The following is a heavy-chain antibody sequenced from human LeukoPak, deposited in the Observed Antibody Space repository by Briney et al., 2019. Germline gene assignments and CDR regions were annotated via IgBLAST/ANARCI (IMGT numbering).Heavy chain of an antibody. V-gene: IGHV4-34*01. J-gene: IGHJ4*02. CDR3: ARTNSVQYSSSWYRKQYYFDY. D-gene: IGHD6-13*01. Sequence: SEALSLTCTVSGGSISSYYWSWIRQPPGKGLEWIGEINHSGSTNYNPSLKSRVTISVDTSKNQFSLKLSSVTAADTAVYYCARTNSVQYSSSWYRKQYYFDYWGQGTLVTVSS. CDR2: INHSGST. CDR1: GGSISSYY.